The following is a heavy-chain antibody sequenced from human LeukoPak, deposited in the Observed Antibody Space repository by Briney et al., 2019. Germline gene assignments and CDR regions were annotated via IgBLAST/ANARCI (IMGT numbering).Heavy chain of an antibody. CDR3: ARDPYSGSYSAYYYYYMDV. D-gene: IGHD1-26*01. CDR2: ITSSSSYI. CDR1: GFTFDDYG. V-gene: IGHV3-21*01. Sequence: NPGGSLRLSCAASGFTFDDYGMSWVRQAPGKGLEWVSSITSSSSYIYYADSVRGRFTISRDNAKNSLYLQMNSLRAEDTAVYYCARDPYSGSYSAYYYYYMDVWGKGTTVTVSS. J-gene: IGHJ6*03.